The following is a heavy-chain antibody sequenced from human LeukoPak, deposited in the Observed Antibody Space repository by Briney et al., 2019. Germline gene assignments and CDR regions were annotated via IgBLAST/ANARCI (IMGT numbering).Heavy chain of an antibody. D-gene: IGHD3-9*01. CDR3: AKWGDYDVLTGYYVSDY. V-gene: IGHV3-23*01. CDR2: ITGCGSGI. Sequence: PGGSLRLSCAASGFTFSNYAMSWVRQAPGKGLEWVSAITGCGSGIYYADSMKSRFTISRDNSKNTLCLQINSLRAEDTAVYYCAKWGDYDVLTGYYVSDYWGQGTLVTVSS. CDR1: GFTFSNYA. J-gene: IGHJ4*02.